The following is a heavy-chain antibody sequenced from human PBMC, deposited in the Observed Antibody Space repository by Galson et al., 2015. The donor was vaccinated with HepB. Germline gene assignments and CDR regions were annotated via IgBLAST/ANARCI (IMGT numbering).Heavy chain of an antibody. CDR1: GFTFSSYW. Sequence: SLRLSCAASGFTFSSYWMHWVRQVPGKGLVWVSHINSDGSRITYADSVKGRFTISRDNAKNTLYLQMDSLRAEDTALYYCARGSNSFDYWGQGTLVTVSS. CDR2: INSDGSRI. J-gene: IGHJ4*02. CDR3: ARGSNSFDY. V-gene: IGHV3-74*01. D-gene: IGHD4-11*01.